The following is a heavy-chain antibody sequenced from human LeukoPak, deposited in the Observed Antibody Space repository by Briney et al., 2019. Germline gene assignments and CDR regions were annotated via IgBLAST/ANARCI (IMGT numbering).Heavy chain of an antibody. D-gene: IGHD2-15*01. V-gene: IGHV1-46*01. CDR3: AREIVVVVAATPSAFDI. CDR2: INPSGGST. Sequence: ASVKVSCKASGYTFTSYYMHWVRQAPGQGLEWMGIINPSGGSTSYAQKFQGRVTMTRDTSTSTVYMELSSLRSEDTAVYYCAREIVVVVAATPSAFDIWGQGTMVTVSS. CDR1: GYTFTSYY. J-gene: IGHJ3*02.